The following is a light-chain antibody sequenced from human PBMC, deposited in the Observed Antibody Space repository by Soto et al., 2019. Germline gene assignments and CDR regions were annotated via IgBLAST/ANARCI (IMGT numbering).Light chain of an antibody. V-gene: IGKV3-11*01. J-gene: IGKJ1*01. Sequence: IVLTQSPATLSSSPGERATLSCRASQSVSSYLAWYQQKPGQAPRLLIYDASDRATGIPARFSGSGSGTDFTLTISSLGPEDFAVYYCQQRSNWPRTFGQGTKVEIK. CDR1: QSVSSY. CDR3: QQRSNWPRT. CDR2: DAS.